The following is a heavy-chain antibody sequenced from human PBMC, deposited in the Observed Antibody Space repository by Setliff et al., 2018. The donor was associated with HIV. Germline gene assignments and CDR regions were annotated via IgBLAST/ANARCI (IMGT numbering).Heavy chain of an antibody. Sequence: ASVKVSCKASGYTFTSYDINWVRQATGQGLEWMGWMNPNSGNTGYAQKFRGRVTMTRDASISTAYMELNTLKFEDTAVYYCARARRDSYDRGRRNHYYIDVWGKGTTVTVSS. CDR3: ARARRDSYDRGRRNHYYIDV. V-gene: IGHV1-8*02. CDR2: MNPNSGNT. J-gene: IGHJ6*03. D-gene: IGHD3-22*01. CDR1: GYTFTSYD.